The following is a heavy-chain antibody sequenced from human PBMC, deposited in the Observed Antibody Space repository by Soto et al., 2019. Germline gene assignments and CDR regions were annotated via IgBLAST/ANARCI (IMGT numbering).Heavy chain of an antibody. CDR3: ARDLFGSGYWGYYYCYGMDV. V-gene: IGHV3-30-3*01. D-gene: IGHD3-22*01. J-gene: IGHJ6*02. Sequence: LRLSCAASGFTFSSYPMHWVRQAPGKGLEWVAVISYDGSNKYYADSVKGRFTISRDNSKNTLYLQMNSLRAEDTAVYYCARDLFGSGYWGYYYCYGMDVWGQGTTVTVSS. CDR1: GFTFSSYP. CDR2: ISYDGSNK.